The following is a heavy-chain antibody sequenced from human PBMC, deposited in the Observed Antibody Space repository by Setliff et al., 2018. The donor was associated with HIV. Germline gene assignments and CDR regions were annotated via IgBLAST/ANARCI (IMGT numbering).Heavy chain of an antibody. D-gene: IGHD2-21*01. J-gene: IGHJ4*02. CDR3: VRDQARQIAH. CDR1: GFTFSFDW. V-gene: IGHV3-7*01. Sequence: AGGSLRLSCAASGFTFSFDWMSWVRQAPGKGLEWVASLTPDGRQVYYAASVRGRFAISRDNGKNSLTLQMNSLRAEDTGLYYCVRDQARQIAHWGQGTLVTVSS. CDR2: LTPDGRQV.